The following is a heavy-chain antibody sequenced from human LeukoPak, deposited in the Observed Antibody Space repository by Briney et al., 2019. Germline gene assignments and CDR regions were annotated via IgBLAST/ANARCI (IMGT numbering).Heavy chain of an antibody. CDR2: INTDSGDT. J-gene: IGHJ4*02. D-gene: IGHD5-18*01. Sequence: ASVKVSCKSSGYTFTGYYMHWLRQAPGQGPEWMGWINTDSGDTNYAQNFQGRVTMTRDTSINTAYMELGRLRSDDTAVYYCARVSPLDTAMVSLYYWGQGTLVTVSS. V-gene: IGHV1-2*02. CDR1: GYTFTGYY. CDR3: ARVSPLDTAMVSLYY.